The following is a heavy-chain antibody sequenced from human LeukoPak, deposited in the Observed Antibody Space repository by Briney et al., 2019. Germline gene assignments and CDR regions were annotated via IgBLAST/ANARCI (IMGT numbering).Heavy chain of an antibody. CDR2: FDPEDGET. CDR1: GYTLTDLS. J-gene: IGHJ3*02. D-gene: IGHD3-16*01. Sequence: ASVKVSCKVSGYTLTDLSMHWVRQAPGKGLEWMGGFDPEDGETIYAQKFQGRVTMTEDTSTDTAYMELSSLRSEDTAVYYCATDKQGRGIAFDIWGQGTMVTVSS. V-gene: IGHV1-24*01. CDR3: ATDKQGRGIAFDI.